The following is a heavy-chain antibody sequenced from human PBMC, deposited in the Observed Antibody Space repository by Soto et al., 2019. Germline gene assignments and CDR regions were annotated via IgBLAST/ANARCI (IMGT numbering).Heavy chain of an antibody. Sequence: ELHLLESGGGLVQPGGSLRLSCAASGFTFGSNTMSWVRQAPGKGLEWVSSISDSGTRSLYADSVKGRFTISRDNSKNTLYLHMNSLRAEDTAVYFCANNLQSVFCTRGVCIPWGDFQHWGQGTLVTVSS. CDR2: ISDSGTRS. J-gene: IGHJ1*01. V-gene: IGHV3-23*01. D-gene: IGHD2-8*02. CDR3: ANNLQSVFCTRGVCIPWGDFQH. CDR1: GFTFGSNT.